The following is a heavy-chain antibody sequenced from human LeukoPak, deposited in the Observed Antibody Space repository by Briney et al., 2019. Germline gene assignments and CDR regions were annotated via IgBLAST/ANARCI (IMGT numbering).Heavy chain of an antibody. D-gene: IGHD6-6*01. J-gene: IGHJ6*03. CDR2: IIPIFGTA. CDR1: GGTFSSYA. V-gene: IGHV1-69*05. Sequence: ASVKVSCKASGGTFSSYAISWVRQAPGQGLEWMGGIIPIFGTANYAQKFQGRVTITTDESTSTAYMELSSLRSEDTAVYYCAGSSDYYYYMDVWGKGTTVTVSS. CDR3: AGSSDYYYYMDV.